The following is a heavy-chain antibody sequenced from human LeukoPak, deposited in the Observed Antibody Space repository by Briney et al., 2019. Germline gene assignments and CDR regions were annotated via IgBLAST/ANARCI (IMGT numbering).Heavy chain of an antibody. CDR1: GFTFSSYW. CDR2: INGDGRNI. D-gene: IGHD2-2*03. Sequence: GGSLRLSCVASGFTFSSYWMHWVRQDPRKGLVWVSRINGDGRNINYADSVRGRFTISRDNAKNSLYLQMNSLRAEDTAVYYCARARGYCSSTSCHRRRGGGGLYYYYYMDVWGKGTTVTVSS. V-gene: IGHV3-74*01. CDR3: ARARGYCSSTSCHRRRGGGGLYYYYYMDV. J-gene: IGHJ6*03.